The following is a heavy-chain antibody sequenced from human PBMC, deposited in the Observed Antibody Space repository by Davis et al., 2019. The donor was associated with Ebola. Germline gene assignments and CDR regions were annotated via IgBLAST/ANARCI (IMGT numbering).Heavy chain of an antibody. V-gene: IGHV4-39*01. D-gene: IGHD4-11*01. Sequence: SETLSLTCTVSGGSITSSTLFYWGWIRQPPGKGLEWIGSIYYRGSTHYTPSLKSRVTISVDTSKNQFSLKLSSVTAADTAVYYCATYRHDYYYYGMDVWGQGTTVTVSS. CDR2: IYYRGST. CDR1: GGSITSSTLFY. J-gene: IGHJ6*02. CDR3: ATYRHDYYYYGMDV.